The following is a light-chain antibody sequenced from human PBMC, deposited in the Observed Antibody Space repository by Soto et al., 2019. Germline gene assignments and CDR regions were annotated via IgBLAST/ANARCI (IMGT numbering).Light chain of an antibody. CDR2: DAS. J-gene: IGKJ4*01. CDR3: QQRSNWPPLT. V-gene: IGKV3-11*02. Sequence: EIVVTQSPATLSLSPGERATLSCRTSQSVGSYLAWYQKKPGQAPRLLIYDASNRATGIPARFSGSGSGSDFTLNISSLEPEDFAGYYCQQRSNWPPLTFGGGTKVEIK. CDR1: QSVGSY.